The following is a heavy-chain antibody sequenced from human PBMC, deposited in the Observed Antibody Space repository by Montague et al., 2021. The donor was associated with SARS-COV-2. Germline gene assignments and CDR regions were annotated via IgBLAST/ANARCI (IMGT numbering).Heavy chain of an antibody. CDR2: ISSSSSYT. D-gene: IGHD3-22*01. J-gene: IGHJ6*02. CDR1: GFTFSDYY. CDR3: ARDMRVYYYDSSGYYYYYGMDV. Sequence: SLRLSCAASGFTFSDYYMSWIRQAPGKGLEWVSYISSSSSYTNYADSVKGRFTISRDNAKNSLYLQMNSLRAEDTAVYYCARDMRVYYYDSSGYYYYYGMDVWGQGTTGTVSS. V-gene: IGHV3-11*05.